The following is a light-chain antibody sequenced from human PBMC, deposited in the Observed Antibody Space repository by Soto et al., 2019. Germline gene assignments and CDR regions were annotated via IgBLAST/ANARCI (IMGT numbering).Light chain of an antibody. CDR1: QSISTW. J-gene: IGKJ3*01. CDR3: QQYNSYSL. CDR2: KAS. V-gene: IGKV1-5*03. Sequence: DIQMTQSPSTLSASVGDTVITTCRASQSISTWLAWYQQKPGKAPKLLIYKASSLESGVPSRFSGSGSGTEFTLTINSLQPDDIATYYCQQYNSYSLFGPGTKVEIK.